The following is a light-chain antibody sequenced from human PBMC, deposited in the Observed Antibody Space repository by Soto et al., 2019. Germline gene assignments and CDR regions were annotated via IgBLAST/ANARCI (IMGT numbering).Light chain of an antibody. CDR1: QSVSSN. V-gene: IGKV3-15*01. Sequence: EIVMTQSPATLSVSPGERATLSCRASQSVSSNLAWYQQKPGQAPRLLIFGASTRATGIPARFSGSGSGTEFTLTMSSLLSEDFAVYYCQQYNTWTPITFGQGTRLDIK. CDR3: QQYNTWTPIT. CDR2: GAS. J-gene: IGKJ5*01.